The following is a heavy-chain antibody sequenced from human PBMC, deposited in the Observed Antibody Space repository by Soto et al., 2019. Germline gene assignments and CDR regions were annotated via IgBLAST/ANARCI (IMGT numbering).Heavy chain of an antibody. CDR1: GGSISSYY. CDR2: IYYSGST. D-gene: IGHD6-19*01. J-gene: IGHJ6*02. Sequence: SETLSLTCTVSGGSISSYYWSWIRQPPGKGLEWIGYIYYSGSTNYNPSLKSRVTISVDTSKNQFSLKLSSVTAADTAVYYCARAEAVAGTDYYYYGMDVWGQGTTVTV. CDR3: ARAEAVAGTDYYYYGMDV. V-gene: IGHV4-59*01.